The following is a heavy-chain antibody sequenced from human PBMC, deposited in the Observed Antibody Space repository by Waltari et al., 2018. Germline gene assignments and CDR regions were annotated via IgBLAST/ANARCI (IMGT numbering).Heavy chain of an antibody. J-gene: IGHJ3*01. V-gene: IGHV4-39*01. D-gene: IGHD3-16*01. CDR2: ISYSGAT. Sequence: QLHLQESGPGLVKPSDTLSVPCSVSGGSITSNRHYWGWVHQPPGKGLEWTATISYSGATYNNPSLKSRVTISVDTSKNQFSLKLSSVTAADTAVYYCATYIGASIGTAAFDVWGQGTMVTVSS. CDR1: GGSITSNRHY. CDR3: ATYIGASIGTAAFDV.